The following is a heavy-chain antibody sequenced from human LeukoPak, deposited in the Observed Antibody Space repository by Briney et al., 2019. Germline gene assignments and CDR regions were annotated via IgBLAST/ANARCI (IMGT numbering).Heavy chain of an antibody. V-gene: IGHV4-34*01. Sequence: SETLSLTCAVYGGSFSGYYWSWIRQPPGKGLEWIGEINHSGSTNYNPSLKSRVTISVDTSKNQFSLKLSSVTAADTAVYYCARDWSGYDWANYYYYMDVWGKGTTVTISS. CDR2: INHSGST. J-gene: IGHJ6*03. D-gene: IGHD5-12*01. CDR3: ARDWSGYDWANYYYYMDV. CDR1: GGSFSGYY.